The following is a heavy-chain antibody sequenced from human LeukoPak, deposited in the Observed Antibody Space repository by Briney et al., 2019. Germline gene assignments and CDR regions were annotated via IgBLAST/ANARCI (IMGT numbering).Heavy chain of an antibody. CDR1: GYTFTSYG. Sequence: ASVKVSCKASGYTFTSYGISWVQQAPGQGLEWMGWISAYNGNTNYAQKLQGRVTMTTDTSTSTAYMELRSLRSDDTAVYYCARAFQNYDFWSGYYTDWFDPWGQGTLVTVSS. V-gene: IGHV1-18*01. CDR3: ARAFQNYDFWSGYYTDWFDP. CDR2: ISAYNGNT. D-gene: IGHD3-3*01. J-gene: IGHJ5*02.